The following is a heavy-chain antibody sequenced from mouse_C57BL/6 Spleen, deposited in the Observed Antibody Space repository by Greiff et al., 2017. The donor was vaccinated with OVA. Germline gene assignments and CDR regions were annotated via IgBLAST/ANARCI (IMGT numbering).Heavy chain of an antibody. J-gene: IGHJ4*01. CDR3: ARGPSYYYGSSYYAMDY. CDR1: GYTFTDYY. CDR2: IYPGSGNT. V-gene: IGHV1-76*01. D-gene: IGHD1-1*01. Sequence: LQESGAELVRPGASVKLSCKASGYTFTDYYINWVKQRPGQGLEWIARIYPGSGNTYYNEKFKGKATLTAEKSSSTAYMQLSSLTSEDSAVYFCARGPSYYYGSSYYAMDYWGQGTSVTVSS.